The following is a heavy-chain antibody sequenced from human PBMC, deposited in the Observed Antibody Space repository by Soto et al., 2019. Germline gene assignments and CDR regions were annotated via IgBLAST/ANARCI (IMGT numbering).Heavy chain of an antibody. J-gene: IGHJ5*02. D-gene: IGHD2-2*01. Sequence: QVQLVQSGAEVKKPGSSVKVSCEASGGTFSSYSFSWVRQAPGQGLEWMGRVIPILGMANYAQKFQGRVPITADKSTSTVYMELSSLRSGDTAVYYCARGGAVVVPGAVDRHNWFDPWGQGTLVTVSS. CDR2: VIPILGMA. V-gene: IGHV1-69*02. CDR3: ARGGAVVVPGAVDRHNWFDP. CDR1: GGTFSSYS.